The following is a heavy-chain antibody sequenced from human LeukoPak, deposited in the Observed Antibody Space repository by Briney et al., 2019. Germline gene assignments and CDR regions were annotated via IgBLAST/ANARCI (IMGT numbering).Heavy chain of an antibody. D-gene: IGHD3-10*01. CDR2: ISSSSSYI. CDR3: ARDPCYYGSGSYPDYYYGMDV. V-gene: IGHV3-21*01. Sequence: GGSLRLSCAASGLTFSSYSMNWVRQAPGKGLEWVSSISSSSSYIYYADSVKGRFTISRENAKNSLYLQMNSLRAGDTAVYYCARDPCYYGSGSYPDYYYGMDVWGKGTTVTVSS. CDR1: GLTFSSYS. J-gene: IGHJ6*04.